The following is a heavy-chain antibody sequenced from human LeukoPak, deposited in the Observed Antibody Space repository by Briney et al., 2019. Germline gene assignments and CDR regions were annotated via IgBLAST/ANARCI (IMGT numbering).Heavy chain of an antibody. J-gene: IGHJ4*02. CDR2: VSGTSEYI. V-gene: IGHV3-21*06. Sequence: GGSLRLSCAASGFSFSTYSMIWVRQAPGKGLEWVSSVSGTSEYIYYADSVRGQFTISRDNAKNTVYLQMNSLRAEDTAVYYCARWYSSGWYSDYWGQGTLVTVSS. CDR3: ARWYSSGWYSDY. CDR1: GFSFSTYS. D-gene: IGHD6-19*01.